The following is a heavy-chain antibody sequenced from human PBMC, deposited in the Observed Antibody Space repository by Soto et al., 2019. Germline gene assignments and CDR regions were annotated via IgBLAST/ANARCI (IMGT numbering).Heavy chain of an antibody. J-gene: IGHJ5*02. D-gene: IGHD1-1*01. CDR1: GASITGFY. CDR2: IYATGTT. CDR3: VRDGTKSLRDWFDP. V-gene: IGHV4-4*07. Sequence: PSETLSLTCPVSGASITGFYWSWIRQSAGRGLGWIGRIYATGTTDYNPSLKSRVMLSVDTSKKQFSLKLRSVTAGDTAVYYCVRDGTKSLRDWFDPWGQGISVTGSS.